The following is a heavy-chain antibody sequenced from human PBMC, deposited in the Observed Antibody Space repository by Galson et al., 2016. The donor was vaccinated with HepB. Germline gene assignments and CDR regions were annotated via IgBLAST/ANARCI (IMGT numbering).Heavy chain of an antibody. CDR3: ASDRGLLHYYYGMDV. Sequence: SLRLSCATSGFTFNNYGINWVRQAPGKGLEWVAVISYDGNNRHYADAVKGRFTISRDSSTNTVYLQMNSLRADDTAVYFRASDRGLLHYYYGMDVWGQGTTVTVSS. CDR1: GFTFNNYG. D-gene: IGHD4-17*01. CDR2: ISYDGNNR. J-gene: IGHJ6*02. V-gene: IGHV3-33*08.